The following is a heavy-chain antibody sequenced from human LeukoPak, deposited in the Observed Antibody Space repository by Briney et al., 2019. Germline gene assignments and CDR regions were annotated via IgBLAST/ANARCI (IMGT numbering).Heavy chain of an antibody. Sequence: GESLKISCRGSGYSFTDYWVAWVRHMPGKGLEWMGFIWPGDSRTMYSPSFPGQVTMSVDKSINTAYLQWSSLKASDTAMYYCARAYYDILTGYSSVFDYWGQGTLVTVSS. CDR1: GYSFTDYW. D-gene: IGHD3-9*01. CDR2: IWPGDSRT. J-gene: IGHJ4*02. CDR3: ARAYYDILTGYSSVFDY. V-gene: IGHV5-51*01.